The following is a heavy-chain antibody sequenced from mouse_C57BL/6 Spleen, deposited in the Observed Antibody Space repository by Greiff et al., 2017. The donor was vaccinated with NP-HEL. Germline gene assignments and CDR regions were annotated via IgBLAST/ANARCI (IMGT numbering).Heavy chain of an antibody. CDR3: ARGTAQAPYYYAMDY. Sequence: QVQLQQSGAELVRPGSSVKLSCKASGYTFTSYWMHWVKQRPIQGLEWIGNIDPSDSETHYNQKFKDKATLTVDKSSSTAYMQLSSLTSEDSAVYYCARGTAQAPYYYAMDYWGQGTSVTVSS. CDR2: IDPSDSET. D-gene: IGHD3-2*02. V-gene: IGHV1-52*01. CDR1: GYTFTSYW. J-gene: IGHJ4*01.